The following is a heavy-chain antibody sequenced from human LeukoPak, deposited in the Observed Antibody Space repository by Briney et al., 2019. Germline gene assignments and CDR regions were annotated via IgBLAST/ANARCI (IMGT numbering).Heavy chain of an antibody. V-gene: IGHV1-69*05. D-gene: IGHD4-17*01. Sequence: ASVKVSCKASGGTFSSYAISWGRQAPGQGLEWMGGIIPIFGTANYAQKFRGRVTITTDESTSTAYMELSSLRSEDTAVYYCATYWPGPYGDYEGYYYMDVWGKGTTVTVSS. CDR1: GGTFSSYA. CDR2: IIPIFGTA. CDR3: ATYWPGPYGDYEGYYYMDV. J-gene: IGHJ6*03.